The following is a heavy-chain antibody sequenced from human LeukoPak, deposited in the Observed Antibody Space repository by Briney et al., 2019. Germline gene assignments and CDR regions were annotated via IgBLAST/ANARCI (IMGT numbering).Heavy chain of an antibody. CDR3: ARDIAGGGY. Sequence: SGGSLRLSCAASGFTFSSYWMYWVRHAPGEGLVWVSRLNSDGSITNYADSVKGRFTISRDNAKNTLYLQMNSLRAEDTAIYYCARDIAGGGYWGQGTLVTVSS. CDR1: GFTFSSYW. V-gene: IGHV3-74*01. CDR2: LNSDGSIT. J-gene: IGHJ4*02. D-gene: IGHD3-16*01.